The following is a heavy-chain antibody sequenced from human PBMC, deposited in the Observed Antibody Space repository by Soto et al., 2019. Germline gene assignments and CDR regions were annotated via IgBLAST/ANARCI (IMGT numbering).Heavy chain of an antibody. V-gene: IGHV3-74*01. Sequence: EVQLVESGGGLVQPGGSLRLSCAASGFTFRNYWMHWVRQAPGKGLVWVSRISDYGRVNYADSVRGRFTISRDDAESELHLQTKNLRAEDTAVYYCARGGVEPFDYWGQGVLVTVSS. CDR1: GFTFRNYW. J-gene: IGHJ4*02. CDR3: ARGGVEPFDY. CDR2: ISDYGRV. D-gene: IGHD3-10*01.